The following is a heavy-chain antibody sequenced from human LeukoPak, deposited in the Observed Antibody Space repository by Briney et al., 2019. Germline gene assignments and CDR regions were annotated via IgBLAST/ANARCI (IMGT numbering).Heavy chain of an antibody. V-gene: IGHV1-2*02. D-gene: IGHD2-15*01. CDR2: INPATGMKPNSGGT. J-gene: IGHJ4*02. Sequence: ASVKVSCKASGYRFTDFHIHWVRQAPGQGIEWMGWINPATGMKPNSGGTYYAKKFWGRVTMTTDTSISTVYLEMSSLTIDDTAIYFCVRVEKILPEFEIWGQGTLLTISS. CDR1: GYRFTDFH. CDR3: VRVEKILPEFEI.